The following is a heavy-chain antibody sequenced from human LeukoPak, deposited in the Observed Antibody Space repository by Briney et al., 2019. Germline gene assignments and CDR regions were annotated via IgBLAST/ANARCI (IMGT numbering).Heavy chain of an antibody. Sequence: PGGSLRLSCAASGFTFSSYWMHWVRQAPGKGLVWVSRINSDESYTSYADSVKGRFTISRDNAKNTLYLQMNSLRVEDTAVYYCAREGFGYSYGFWGQGTLVTVSS. V-gene: IGHV3-74*01. D-gene: IGHD5-18*01. J-gene: IGHJ4*02. CDR3: AREGFGYSYGF. CDR2: INSDESYT. CDR1: GFTFSSYW.